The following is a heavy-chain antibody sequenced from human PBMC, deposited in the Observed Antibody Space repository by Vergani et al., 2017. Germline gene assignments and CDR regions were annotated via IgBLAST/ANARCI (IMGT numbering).Heavy chain of an antibody. J-gene: IGHJ3*02. V-gene: IGHV1-2*02. CDR3: ARGWGVVVVVAARDAFDI. D-gene: IGHD2-15*01. CDR1: GYTFTGYY. Sequence: QVQLVQSGAEVKKPGASVKVSCKASGYTFTGYYMHWVRQAPGQGLEWMGWINPNSGGTNYAQKFQGRVTMTRDTSISTAYMELSRLRSDDTAEYYCARGWGVVVVVAARDAFDIWGQGTMVTVSS. CDR2: INPNSGGT.